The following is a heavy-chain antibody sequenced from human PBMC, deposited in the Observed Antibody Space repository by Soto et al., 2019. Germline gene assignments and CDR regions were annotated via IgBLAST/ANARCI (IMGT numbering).Heavy chain of an antibody. V-gene: IGHV3-23*01. CDR3: ANVPEYNFWSGYRYYFDY. J-gene: IGHJ4*02. CDR2: INGGGGST. CDR1: GFTFSNHV. D-gene: IGHD3-3*01. Sequence: GGSLRLSCAASGFTFSNHVMNWVRQAPGKGLEWVSAINGGGGSTFYADSVKGRFTISRDNSKNTLYLQMHSLRADDTAAYYCANVPEYNFWSGYRYYFDYWGQGTLVTVSS.